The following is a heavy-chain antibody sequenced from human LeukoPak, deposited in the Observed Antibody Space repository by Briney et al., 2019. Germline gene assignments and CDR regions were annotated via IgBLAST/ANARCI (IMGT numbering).Heavy chain of an antibody. Sequence: ASVKLSCKASGYSYTSLGVAWVRQAPGQGLEWMGWISAYNDDTRYAQKFQGRVTVTSDPATNTAYMELRSLISDDTAVYYCARRTDYDILTGYSARGYYFDYWGQGTLVTVSA. D-gene: IGHD3-9*01. V-gene: IGHV1-18*01. J-gene: IGHJ4*02. CDR2: ISAYNDDT. CDR3: ARRTDYDILTGYSARGYYFDY. CDR1: GYSYTSLG.